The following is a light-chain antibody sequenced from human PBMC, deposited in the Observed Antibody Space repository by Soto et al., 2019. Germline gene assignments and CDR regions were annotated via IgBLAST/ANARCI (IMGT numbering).Light chain of an antibody. CDR1: RSVTND. CDR3: QQYSGLET. CDR2: GTF. V-gene: IGKV3-15*01. Sequence: EIVLTQSPATLSVSPGGSATLSCRASRSVTNDLAWYQQRPDQAPRLLIYGTFKRATSVPARFSGSGSGTQFTLTISSLESEDFAVYYCQQYSGLETFGGGTKVEIK. J-gene: IGKJ4*01.